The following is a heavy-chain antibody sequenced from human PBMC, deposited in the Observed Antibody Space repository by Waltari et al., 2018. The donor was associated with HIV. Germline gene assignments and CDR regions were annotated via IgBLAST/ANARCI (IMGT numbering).Heavy chain of an antibody. D-gene: IGHD3-22*01. J-gene: IGHJ4*02. Sequence: QVQLQESGPGLVKPSETLSLSCTVSDDSISYYYWSWIRQPPGKGPEWLGYIYYSGSTDYNPSLKSRVTVSVHTSKNQCSLKLSSVTAADTAMYYWARQGYYDSSGYFGYYFDYWGQGILVTVSS. V-gene: IGHV4-59*08. CDR3: ARQGYYDSSGYFGYYFDY. CDR2: IYYSGST. CDR1: DDSISYYY.